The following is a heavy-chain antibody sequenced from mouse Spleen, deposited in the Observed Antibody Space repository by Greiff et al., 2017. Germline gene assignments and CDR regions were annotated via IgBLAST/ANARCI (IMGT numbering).Heavy chain of an antibody. J-gene: IGHJ2*01. CDR3: ASVYYGNSLDY. Sequence: VKLVESGPGLVAPSQSLSITCTVSGFSLTNYAVHWVRQSPGKGLEWLGVICSDGSTDYNAAFISRLSISKDNSKSQVFFKMNSLQADDTAIYYCASVYYGNSLDYWGQGTTLTVSS. V-gene: IGHV2-4-1*01. CDR1: GFSLTNYA. CDR2: ICSDGST. D-gene: IGHD2-1*01.